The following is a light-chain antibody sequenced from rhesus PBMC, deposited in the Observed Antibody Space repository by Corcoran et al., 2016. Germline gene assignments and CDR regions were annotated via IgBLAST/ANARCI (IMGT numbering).Light chain of an antibody. Sequence: DIQMTQSPSSLSASVGDRVTISCQASQGISSWLAWYQQKPGTAPKLLIYGASSLKSGVPSRFSGCGSGTAFTLPISSLQPEDFATYFCQQHNTYPRTFGQGTKVEIK. CDR3: QQHNTYPRT. CDR2: GAS. V-gene: IGKV1S6*01. CDR1: QGISSW. J-gene: IGKJ1*01.